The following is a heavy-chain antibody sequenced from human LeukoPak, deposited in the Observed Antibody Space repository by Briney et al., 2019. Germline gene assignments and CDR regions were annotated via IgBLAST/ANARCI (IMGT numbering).Heavy chain of an antibody. V-gene: IGHV3-23*01. D-gene: IGHD1-1*01. CDR3: AKEYNWNPQSPFDY. CDR2: MSGSGGST. CDR1: GFTFSSYW. Sequence: GGSLRLSCAASGFTFSSYWMHWVRQPPGKGLEWVSAMSGSGGSTYYADSVKGRFTISRDNSKNTLYLQMNSLRAEDTAVYYCAKEYNWNPQSPFDYWGQGTLVTVSS. J-gene: IGHJ4*02.